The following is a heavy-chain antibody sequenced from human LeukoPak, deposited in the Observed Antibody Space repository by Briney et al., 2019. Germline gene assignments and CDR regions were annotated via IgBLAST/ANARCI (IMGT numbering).Heavy chain of an antibody. D-gene: IGHD6-13*01. Sequence: GGSLRLSCAASGFTFSSYEMNWVRQAPGKGLEWVSYISCSGSTIYYADSVKGRFTISRDNAKNSLYLQMNSLRAEDTAVYYCAREPRAYSSSPFDYWGQGTLVTVSS. CDR3: AREPRAYSSSPFDY. CDR2: ISCSGSTI. J-gene: IGHJ4*02. V-gene: IGHV3-48*03. CDR1: GFTFSSYE.